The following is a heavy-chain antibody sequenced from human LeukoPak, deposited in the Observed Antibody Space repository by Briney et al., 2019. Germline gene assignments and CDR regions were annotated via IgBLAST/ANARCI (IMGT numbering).Heavy chain of an antibody. D-gene: IGHD1-1*01. J-gene: IGHJ5*02. V-gene: IGHV3-23*01. CDR3: ASRGTTGS. Sequence: GSLILSCAASGFIFNNYAMSWVRQTPGKGLEWVSTVSGGGSEKNYADSVKGRFTISRDNSRNTLYLQMNSLRDEDTAVYYCASRGTTGSWGQGTLVTVSS. CDR1: GFIFNNYA. CDR2: VSGGGSEK.